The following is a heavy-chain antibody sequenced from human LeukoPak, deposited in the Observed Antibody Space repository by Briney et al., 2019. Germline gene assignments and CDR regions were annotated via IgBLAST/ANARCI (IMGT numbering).Heavy chain of an antibody. CDR3: ARDQESGDAFDI. Sequence: PGGSLRLSCAASGFTFSSYSMNWVRQAPGKGLEWVSYISSRISTIYYGDSVKGRFTISRDNAKNSLYLQMNSLRAEDTAVYYCARDQESGDAFDIWGQGTMVTVSS. J-gene: IGHJ3*02. CDR1: GFTFSSYS. CDR2: ISSRISTI. V-gene: IGHV3-48*01. D-gene: IGHD3-3*01.